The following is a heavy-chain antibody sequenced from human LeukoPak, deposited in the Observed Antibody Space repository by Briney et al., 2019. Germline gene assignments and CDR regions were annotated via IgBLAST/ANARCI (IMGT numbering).Heavy chain of an antibody. J-gene: IGHJ6*02. Sequence: ASVKVSCKASGYTFPSYGISWVRQAPGQGLEWMGWISAYNGNTNYAQKLQGRVTMTTDTSTSTAYVELRSLRADDTAVYYCGREDGCRYGMDVWGQGTTVTVSS. CDR1: GYTFPSYG. D-gene: IGHD5-24*01. V-gene: IGHV1-18*01. CDR2: ISAYNGNT. CDR3: GREDGCRYGMDV.